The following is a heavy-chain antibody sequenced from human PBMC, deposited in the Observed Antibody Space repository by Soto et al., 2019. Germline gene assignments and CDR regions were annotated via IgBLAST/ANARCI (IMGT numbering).Heavy chain of an antibody. CDR2: IYKSATT. J-gene: IGHJ5*01. D-gene: IGHD2-15*01. CDR3: ARGRYCLTGRCFPNWFDS. CDR1: GDSISTVDYF. Sequence: SETLSLTCSVSGDSISTVDYFWAWIRQPPGQALEYIGYIYKSATTYYNPSFESRVAVSLDTSKSQFSLNVTSVTAADTAVYFCARGRYCLTGRCFPNWFDSWGQGTLVTVSS. V-gene: IGHV4-30-4*01.